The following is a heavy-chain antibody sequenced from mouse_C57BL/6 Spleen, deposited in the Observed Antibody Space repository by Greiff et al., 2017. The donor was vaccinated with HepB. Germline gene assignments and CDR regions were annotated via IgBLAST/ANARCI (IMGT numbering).Heavy chain of an antibody. CDR1: GFTFSDYG. Sequence: EVQVLESGGGLVKPGGSLKLSCAASGFTFSDYGMHWVRQAPEKGLEWVAYISSGSSTIYYADTVKGRFTISRDNAKNTLFLQMTSLRSEDTAMYYCARSSSTAQATPAWFAYWGQGTLVTVSA. CDR2: ISSGSSTI. D-gene: IGHD3-2*02. V-gene: IGHV5-17*01. CDR3: ARSSSTAQATPAWFAY. J-gene: IGHJ3*01.